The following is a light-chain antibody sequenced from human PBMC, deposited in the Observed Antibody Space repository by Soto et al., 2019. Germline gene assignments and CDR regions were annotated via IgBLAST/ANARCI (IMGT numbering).Light chain of an antibody. CDR1: SSDVGGYNY. V-gene: IGLV2-14*01. J-gene: IGLJ1*01. Sequence: QSAPTQPASVSGSPGQSITISCTGTSSDVGGYNYVSWYQQHPGKAPKLMIYDVSNRPSGVSNRFSGSKSGNTASLTISGLQAEDEADYYCSSYTSSSTYVFGTGTKVNVL. CDR3: SSYTSSSTYV. CDR2: DVS.